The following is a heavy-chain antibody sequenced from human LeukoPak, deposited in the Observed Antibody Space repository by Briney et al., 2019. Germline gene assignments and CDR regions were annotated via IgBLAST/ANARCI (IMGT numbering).Heavy chain of an antibody. CDR2: INSDGSST. V-gene: IGHV3-74*01. J-gene: IGHJ3*02. Sequence: GGTLRLSCAASGFTYSSYVMSWVRQAPGKGLVWVSRINSDGSSTSYADSVKGRFTISRDNAKNTLYLQMNSLRAEDTAVYYCAREGYSSGWFIGVDAFDIWGQGTMVTVSS. CDR3: AREGYSSGWFIGVDAFDI. CDR1: GFTYSSYV. D-gene: IGHD6-19*01.